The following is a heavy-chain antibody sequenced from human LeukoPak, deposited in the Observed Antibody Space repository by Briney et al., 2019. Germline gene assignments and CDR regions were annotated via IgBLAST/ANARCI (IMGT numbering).Heavy chain of an antibody. J-gene: IGHJ1*01. D-gene: IGHD3-10*01. CDR1: GYTFTSYG. Sequence: ASVKFSCKASGYTFTSYGISWVRQAPGQGLEWMGWISAYNGNTNYAQKLQGRVTMTTDTSTSTAYMELRSLRSDDTAVYYCARDRIQGGTMVRGVSRHWGQGTLVTVSS. V-gene: IGHV1-18*01. CDR2: ISAYNGNT. CDR3: ARDRIQGGTMVRGVSRH.